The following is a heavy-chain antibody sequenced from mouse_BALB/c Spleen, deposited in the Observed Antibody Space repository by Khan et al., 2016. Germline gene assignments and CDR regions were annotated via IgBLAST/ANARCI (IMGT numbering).Heavy chain of an antibody. D-gene: IGHD2-13*01. CDR1: GFSLTTYV. CDR2: IWRGGNT. J-gene: IGHJ3*01. Sequence: QVQLQQSGPSLVQPSQSLSITCTVSGFSLTTYVVHWVRQSPGKGLEWLGVIWRGGNTDYNAAFMSRLRITKDNSKSQVFFKMNSLQADDTAIYXCAKVDYDDSDGAWFAYWGQGSLVTVSA. CDR3: AKVDYDDSDGAWFAY. V-gene: IGHV2-5-1*01.